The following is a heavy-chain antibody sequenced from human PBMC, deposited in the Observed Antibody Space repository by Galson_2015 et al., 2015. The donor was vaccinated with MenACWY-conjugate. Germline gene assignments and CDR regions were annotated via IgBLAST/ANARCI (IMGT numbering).Heavy chain of an antibody. Sequence: SETLSLTCTVSGGSISSYYWSWIRQPPGKGLEWIGEINHSGSTNYNPSLKSRVTISVDTSKNQFSLKLSSVTAADTAVYYCATIQNDYGDLSLDYWGQGTLVAVSS. CDR2: INHSGST. CDR1: GGSISSYY. D-gene: IGHD4-17*01. V-gene: IGHV4-34*01. J-gene: IGHJ4*02. CDR3: ATIQNDYGDLSLDY.